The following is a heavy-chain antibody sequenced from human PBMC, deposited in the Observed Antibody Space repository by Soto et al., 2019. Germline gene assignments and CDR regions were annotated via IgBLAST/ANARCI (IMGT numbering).Heavy chain of an antibody. CDR1: GYTFSNYG. V-gene: IGHV1-3*01. J-gene: IGHJ5*02. CDR2: INAGNGNT. D-gene: IGHD6-19*01. CDR3: ARGVAGPLHWFDP. Sequence: GASVKVSCKTSGYTFSNYGMNCARQAPGQRLEWMGWINAGNGNTKYSQKFQGRVTITRDTSASTAYMELSSLRSEDTAVYYCARGVAGPLHWFDPWGQGTLVTVSS.